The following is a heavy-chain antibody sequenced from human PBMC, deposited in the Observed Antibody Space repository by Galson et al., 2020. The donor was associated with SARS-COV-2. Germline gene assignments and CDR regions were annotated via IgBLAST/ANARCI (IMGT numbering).Heavy chain of an antibody. V-gene: IGHV4-39*01. Sequence: SEPLSLTCTVSGGSISSSSYYWGWIRQPPGKGLEWIGSIYYSGSTYYNPSLKSRVTISVDTSKNQFSLKLSSVTAADTAVYYCARYSSGWNSDSAFDIWGQGTMVTVSS. D-gene: IGHD6-19*01. CDR1: GGSISSSSYY. J-gene: IGHJ3*02. CDR2: IYYSGST. CDR3: ARYSSGWNSDSAFDI.